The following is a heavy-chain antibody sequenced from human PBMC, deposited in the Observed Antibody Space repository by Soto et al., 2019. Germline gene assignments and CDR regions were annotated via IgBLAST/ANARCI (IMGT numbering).Heavy chain of an antibody. J-gene: IGHJ3*01. Sequence: PWGSLRLSCAASGFNFNTYAIIFFRHSPLKGLEWVSGISGGGGSIHYVDSVKGRFTISRDNSKNTLYLQMNSLRGEDTAVYYCAKGKSSNYVSHAFDVWGQGTMVTVSS. CDR1: GFNFNTYA. D-gene: IGHD3-10*02. V-gene: IGHV3-23*01. CDR3: AKGKSSNYVSHAFDV. CDR2: ISGGGGSI.